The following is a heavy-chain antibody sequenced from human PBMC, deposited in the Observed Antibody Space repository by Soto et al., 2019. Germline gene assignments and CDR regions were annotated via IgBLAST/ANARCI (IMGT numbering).Heavy chain of an antibody. Sequence: GGSLRLSCAASGFTFSSYAMNWVRQAPGKGLEWVSTITNTGGDKIYADSVKGRFTISRDNSKNTLFLQMNNLRVEDTAIYYCARSSGSYRPFDSWGQGTLVTVSS. D-gene: IGHD3-22*01. J-gene: IGHJ4*02. CDR3: ARSSGSYRPFDS. CDR2: ITNTGGDK. V-gene: IGHV3-23*01. CDR1: GFTFSSYA.